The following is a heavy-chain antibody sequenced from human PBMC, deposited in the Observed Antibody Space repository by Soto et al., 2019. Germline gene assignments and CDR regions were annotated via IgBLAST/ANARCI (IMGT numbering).Heavy chain of an antibody. D-gene: IGHD4-17*01. J-gene: IGHJ4*02. CDR3: ATNPDSGDKSGRWNYFDY. CDR2: ISYDGSNE. Sequence: GGSLRLSCAASGFTFSSYAMHWVRQAPGKGLEWVAVISYDGSNEYYADSVKGRFTISRDNSKNTLYLHMNGLRAEDTAVYYCATNPDSGDKSGRWNYFDYWGQGTLVNVSS. V-gene: IGHV3-30-3*01. CDR1: GFTFSSYA.